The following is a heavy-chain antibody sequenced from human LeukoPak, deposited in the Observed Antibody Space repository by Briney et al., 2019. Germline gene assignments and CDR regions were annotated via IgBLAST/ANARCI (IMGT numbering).Heavy chain of an antibody. CDR1: GFTFSNYW. V-gene: IGHV3-7*03. J-gene: IGHJ3*02. D-gene: IGHD3-22*01. CDR2: IKQDGSEK. Sequence: PGGSLRLSCAASGFTFSNYWMRWVRQAPGKGLEWVANIKQDGSEKNYVGSVKGRFTISRDNAENSLYLQMNSLRAEDTAVYYCAKVLTMIVVVTGDAFDIWGQGTMVTVSS. CDR3: AKVLTMIVVVTGDAFDI.